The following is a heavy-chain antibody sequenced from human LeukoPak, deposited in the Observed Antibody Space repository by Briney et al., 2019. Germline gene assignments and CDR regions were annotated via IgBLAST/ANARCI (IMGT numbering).Heavy chain of an antibody. D-gene: IGHD5-18*01. CDR1: GFTFDDYG. V-gene: IGHV3-20*04. CDR3: ARLGYSYGYLDYDYYYMDV. Sequence: GGSLRLSCAASGFTFDDYGMSWVRQAPGKGLEWVSGINWNGGSTGYADSVKGRFTISRDNAKNSLYLQMNSLRAEDTALYYCARLGYSYGYLDYDYYYMDVWGKGTTVTVSS. J-gene: IGHJ6*03. CDR2: INWNGGST.